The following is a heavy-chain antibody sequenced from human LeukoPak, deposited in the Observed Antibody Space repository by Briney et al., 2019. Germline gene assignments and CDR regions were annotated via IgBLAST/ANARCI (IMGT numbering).Heavy chain of an antibody. Sequence: SETLSLTCAVYGGSFSSYYWSWIRQTPGKWLEWIGEINHSGSTNYNPSLKSRVTISVDTSKNQFSLKLISVTAADTAVYYCARGLSPRINMVRGVRPPFRGVFDYWGQGTLVTVSS. V-gene: IGHV4-34*01. CDR2: INHSGST. CDR3: ARGLSPRINMVRGVRPPFRGVFDY. J-gene: IGHJ4*02. CDR1: GGSFSSYY. D-gene: IGHD3-10*01.